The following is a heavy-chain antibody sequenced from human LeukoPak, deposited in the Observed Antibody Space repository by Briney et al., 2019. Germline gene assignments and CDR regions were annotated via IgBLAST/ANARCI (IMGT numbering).Heavy chain of an antibody. V-gene: IGHV3-53*01. CDR2: IYSGGST. CDR1: GFTVSSNY. Sequence: GGSLRLSXAASGFTVSSNYMSWVRQAPGKGLEWVSVIYSGGSTYYADSVKGRFTISRDNSKNTRYLQMNSLRAEDTAVYYCASSFFGFFDSWGKGPLVTFSS. CDR3: ASSFFGFFDS. D-gene: IGHD3-3*01. J-gene: IGHJ4*02.